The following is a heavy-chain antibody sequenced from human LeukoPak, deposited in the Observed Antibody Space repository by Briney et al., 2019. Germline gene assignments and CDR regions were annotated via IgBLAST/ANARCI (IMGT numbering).Heavy chain of an antibody. CDR3: AREGVYDGYAYFDY. Sequence: SETLSLTCAVYGGSFSGYYWSWIRQPPGKGLEWIGEINHSGSTNYNPSLKSRVTISVDTSKNQFSLKPSSVTAADTAVYYCAREGVYDGYAYFDYWGQGTLVTVSS. CDR1: GGSFSGYY. D-gene: IGHD3-16*01. J-gene: IGHJ4*02. CDR2: INHSGST. V-gene: IGHV4-34*01.